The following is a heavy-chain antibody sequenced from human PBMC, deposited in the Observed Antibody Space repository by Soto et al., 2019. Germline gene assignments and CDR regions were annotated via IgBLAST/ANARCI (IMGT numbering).Heavy chain of an antibody. CDR2: ISYDGSNK. CDR1: GVTLRSYA. J-gene: IGHJ4*02. D-gene: IGHD3-10*01. V-gene: IGHV3-30-3*01. Sequence: WSLRISCAASGVTLRSYAMHWVRQAPGKGLEWVAVISYDGSNKYYADSVKGRFTISRDNSKNTLYLQMNSLRAEDTAVYYCARDRGHWSGLTNSGQGPLVTVSS. CDR3: ARDRGHWSGLTN.